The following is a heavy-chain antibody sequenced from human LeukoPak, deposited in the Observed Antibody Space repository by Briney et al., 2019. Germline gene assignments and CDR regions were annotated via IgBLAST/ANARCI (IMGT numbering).Heavy chain of an antibody. CDR1: GFTFISYW. CDR2: INSDGSTT. J-gene: IGHJ1*01. Sequence: GGSLRLSCAASGFTFISYWMHWVRQAPGKGLVWVSRINSDGSTTSYAASVKGRFTISRDTAKNTLYLQMNSLRAEDTAVYYCARDLFFSDAGYSSGWRAEYFHHWGQGTLVTVSS. CDR3: ARDLFFSDAGYSSGWRAEYFHH. D-gene: IGHD6-19*01. V-gene: IGHV3-74*01.